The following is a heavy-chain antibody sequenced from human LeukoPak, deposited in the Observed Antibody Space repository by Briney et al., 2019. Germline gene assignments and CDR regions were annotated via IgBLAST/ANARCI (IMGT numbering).Heavy chain of an antibody. V-gene: IGHV4-39*01. CDR3: ARYVVYGSGKYYFDY. CDR2: INYSGST. Sequence: SETLSLTCTVSGGSVSSTTYYWSWIRQPPGKGLEWIASINYSGSTYYNPSLKSRVTISVDTSENQFSLKLSSVTAADTAVYYCARYVVYGSGKYYFDYWGQGALVTVSS. CDR1: GGSVSSTTYY. J-gene: IGHJ4*02. D-gene: IGHD3-10*01.